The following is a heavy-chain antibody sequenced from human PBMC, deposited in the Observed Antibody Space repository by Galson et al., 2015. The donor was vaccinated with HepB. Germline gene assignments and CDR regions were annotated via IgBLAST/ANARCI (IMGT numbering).Heavy chain of an antibody. CDR2: IIPIFGTA. V-gene: IGHV1-69*13. J-gene: IGHJ5*02. D-gene: IGHD3-22*01. Sequence: SVKVSCKASGGTFSSYAISWVRQAPGQGLEWMGGIIPIFGTANYAQKFQGRVTITADESTSTAYMELSSLRSEDTAVYYCAREVYYDSSGSRLFDPWGQGTLVTVSS. CDR3: AREVYYDSSGSRLFDP. CDR1: GGTFSSYA.